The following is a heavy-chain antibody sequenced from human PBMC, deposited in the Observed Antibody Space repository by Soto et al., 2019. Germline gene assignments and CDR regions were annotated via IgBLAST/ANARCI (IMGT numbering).Heavy chain of an antibody. J-gene: IGHJ6*03. D-gene: IGHD2-15*01. CDR3: AKNGCSYPACYPYYYYVDV. V-gene: IGHV3-23*01. CDR1: GFRLSDSA. Sequence: EVQLLESGGGLVQPGGSLRLSCAASGFRLSDSAVSWVRQAPGKGLVWVSSLTVTGDSAFYSDSVQGRFTISRDMSKSRLYLQMNSLRAEDTAVYYCAKNGCSYPACYPYYYYVDVWGGGTTVTVSS. CDR2: LTVTGDSA.